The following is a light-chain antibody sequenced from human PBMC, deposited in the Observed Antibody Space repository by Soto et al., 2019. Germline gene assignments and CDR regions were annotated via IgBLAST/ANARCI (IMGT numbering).Light chain of an antibody. CDR2: DAS. J-gene: IGKJ3*01. Sequence: EIVLTQSPATLPFSPGERAPLSSGAIQRVSSNLAWYQQKPGQAPRLLIYDASNRATGIPARFSGSGSGTDFTLTISSLEPEDFAVYYCQQRSNWPLFTFGPGTKVDIK. CDR3: QQRSNWPLFT. V-gene: IGKV3-11*01. CDR1: QRVSSN.